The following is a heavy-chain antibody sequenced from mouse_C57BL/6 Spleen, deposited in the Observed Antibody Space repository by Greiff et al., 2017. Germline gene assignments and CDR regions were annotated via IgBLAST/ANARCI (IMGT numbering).Heavy chain of an antibody. CDR2: IWGDGSK. D-gene: IGHD2-3*01. CDR3: AKEDGYYALFAY. V-gene: IGHV2-3*01. CDR1: GFSLTSYG. J-gene: IGHJ3*01. Sequence: VKLQQSGPGLVAPSQSLSITCTVSGFSLTSYGVSWVRQPPGKGLEWLGVIWGDGSKNYHSALISRLSISKDNSKIQVFLKLNSLPTDDTATYYCAKEDGYYALFAYWGQGTLVTVSA.